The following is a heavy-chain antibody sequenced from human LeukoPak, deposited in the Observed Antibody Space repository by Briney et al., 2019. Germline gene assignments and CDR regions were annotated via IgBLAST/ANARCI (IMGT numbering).Heavy chain of an antibody. V-gene: IGHV1-2*02. Sequence: ASVKVSCKASGCTFTGYYMHWVRQAPGQGLEWLGWINPNSGATSYAQKFQGRVTMTRDTSISTAYMELSRLRSDDTAVYFCARDANGNDYWGQGTLVTVSS. CDR2: INPNSGAT. D-gene: IGHD1-14*01. J-gene: IGHJ4*02. CDR3: ARDANGNDY. CDR1: GCTFTGYY.